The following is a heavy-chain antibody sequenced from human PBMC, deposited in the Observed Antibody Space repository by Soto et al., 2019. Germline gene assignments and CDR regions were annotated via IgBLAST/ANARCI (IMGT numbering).Heavy chain of an antibody. CDR3: ARANWNSEY. V-gene: IGHV4-59*11. CDR2: IYYTGIT. Sequence: QVHLQESGPGLVKPSETLSLTCTVSGGSINNHYWSWIRQPPGKGLEWIGYIYYTGITNYNPSLKSRVTISVDTSKKQCSLNLTSLTAADTAMYYCARANWNSEYWGQGTLCTVS. D-gene: IGHD1-20*01. CDR1: GGSINNHY. J-gene: IGHJ4*02.